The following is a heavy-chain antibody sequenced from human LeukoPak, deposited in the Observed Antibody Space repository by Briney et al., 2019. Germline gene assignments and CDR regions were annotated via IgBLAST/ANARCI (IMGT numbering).Heavy chain of an antibody. CDR3: AREGGEGADY. CDR2: INSNGGGT. V-gene: IGHV1-2*02. J-gene: IGHJ4*02. D-gene: IGHD3-16*01. Sequence: ASVKVSCKASGYTFTGYFMHWVRQAPGQGLEWMGWINSNGGGTNYAQKFQGRVTMTRDTSISTAYMELSSLRSDDTAVYYCAREGGEGADYGGQETLVTVSS. CDR1: GYTFTGYF.